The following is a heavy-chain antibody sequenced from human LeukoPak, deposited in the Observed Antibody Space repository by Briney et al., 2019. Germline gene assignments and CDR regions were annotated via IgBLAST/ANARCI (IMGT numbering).Heavy chain of an antibody. CDR1: GFTFSSYS. V-gene: IGHV3-48*04. D-gene: IGHD5-18*01. CDR3: ARDGYSYGRYYYMDV. Sequence: GGSLRLSCAASGFTFSSYSMNWVRQAPGKGLEWVSYISSSGSTIYYADSVKGRFTISRDNAKNSLYLQMNSLRAEDTAVYYCARDGYSYGRYYYMDVWGKGTTVTVSS. J-gene: IGHJ6*03. CDR2: ISSSGSTI.